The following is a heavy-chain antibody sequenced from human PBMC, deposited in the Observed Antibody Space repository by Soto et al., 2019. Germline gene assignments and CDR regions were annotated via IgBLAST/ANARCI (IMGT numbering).Heavy chain of an antibody. CDR1: GFTVSSNY. V-gene: IGHV3-53*01. D-gene: IGHD1-26*01. CDR2: IYSGGST. Sequence: PGGSLRLSCAASGFTVSSNYMSWVRQAPGKGLEWVSVIYSGGSTYYADSVKGRFTISRDNSRNTLYLQMNSLRAEDTAVYYCGKDGRRWDLPADYWGQGALVTVSS. J-gene: IGHJ4*02. CDR3: GKDGRRWDLPADY.